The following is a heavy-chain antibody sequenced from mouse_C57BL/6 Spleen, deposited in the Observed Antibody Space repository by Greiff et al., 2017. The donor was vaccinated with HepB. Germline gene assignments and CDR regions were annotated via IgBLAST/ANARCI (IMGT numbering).Heavy chain of an antibody. CDR2: INPNNGGT. Sequence: VQLQQSGPELVKPGASVKIPCKASGYTFTDYNMDWVKQSHGKSLEWIGDINPNNGGTIYNQKFKGKATLTVDKSSSTAYMELRSLTSEDTAVYYCARLRRRVYYFDYWGQGTTLTVSS. J-gene: IGHJ2*01. CDR3: ARLRRRVYYFDY. V-gene: IGHV1-18*01. CDR1: GYTFTDYN. D-gene: IGHD2-12*01.